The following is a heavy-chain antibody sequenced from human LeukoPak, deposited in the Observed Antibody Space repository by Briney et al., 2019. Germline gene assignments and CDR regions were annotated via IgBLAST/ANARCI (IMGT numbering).Heavy chain of an antibody. Sequence: GGSLRLSCAASGFTFSSYWMSWVRQAPGKGLEWVANIKQDGSEKYYVDSVEGRFTISRDNAKNSLYLQMNSLRAEDTAVYYCARDRHYLWFGESFDYWGQRTLVTVSS. J-gene: IGHJ4*02. V-gene: IGHV3-7*01. D-gene: IGHD3-10*01. CDR1: GFTFSSYW. CDR2: IKQDGSEK. CDR3: ARDRHYLWFGESFDY.